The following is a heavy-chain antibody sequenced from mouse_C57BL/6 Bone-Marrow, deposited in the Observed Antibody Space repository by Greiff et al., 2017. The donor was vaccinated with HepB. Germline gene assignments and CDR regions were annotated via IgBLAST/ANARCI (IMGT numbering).Heavy chain of an antibody. Sequence: EVHLVESGGGLVKPGGSLKLSCAASGFTFSSYTMSWVRQTPEKRLEWVATISGGGGNTYYPDSVKGRFTISRDNAKNTLYLQMSSLRSEDTALYYCAMIYYDYGAYWGQGTLVTVSA. CDR1: GFTFSSYT. J-gene: IGHJ3*01. CDR2: ISGGGGNT. V-gene: IGHV5-9*01. CDR3: AMIYYDYGAY. D-gene: IGHD2-4*01.